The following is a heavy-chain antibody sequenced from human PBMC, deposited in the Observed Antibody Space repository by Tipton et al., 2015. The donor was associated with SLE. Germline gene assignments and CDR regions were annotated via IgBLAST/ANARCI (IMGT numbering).Heavy chain of an antibody. CDR2: IYYSGST. Sequence: TLSLTCTVSGGSISSSSYYWGWIRQPPGKGLEWIGSIYYSGSTYYNLSLKSRVTISVDTSKNQFSLKLSSVTAADTAVYYCARHPQGAQVGATYFDYWGQGTLVTVSS. CDR3: ARHPQGAQVGATYFDY. CDR1: GGSISSSSYY. V-gene: IGHV4-39*07. J-gene: IGHJ4*02. D-gene: IGHD1-26*01.